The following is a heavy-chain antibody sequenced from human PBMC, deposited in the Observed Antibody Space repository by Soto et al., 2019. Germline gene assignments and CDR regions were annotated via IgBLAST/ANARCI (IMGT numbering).Heavy chain of an antibody. CDR3: ARDRSTYGGGGTGEVKENWFDP. D-gene: IGHD2-8*01. CDR1: GGSISHYY. CDR2: AYYSGST. Sequence: SETLSLTCTVPGGSISHYYWSWIRQSPGKGLEWIGYAYYSGSTDYNPSLKSRVTMSVDTSKNQVSLKLNPVTTADTAVYYCARDRSTYGGGGTGEVKENWFDPWGPGTLVTVSS. J-gene: IGHJ5*02. V-gene: IGHV4-59*01.